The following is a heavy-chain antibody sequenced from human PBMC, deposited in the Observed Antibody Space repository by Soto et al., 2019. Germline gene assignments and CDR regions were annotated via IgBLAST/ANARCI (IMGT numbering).Heavy chain of an antibody. V-gene: IGHV1-69*10. CDR2: ITPFLGKT. J-gene: IGHJ4*02. CDR3: ASTQSYEPGGVFDYFDY. CDR1: GGTFNRFT. Sequence: SVKVSCKASGGTFNRFTICWVRQAPGQGFEWMGGITPFLGKTDYAQKFEGRVTITADESTGTSYMQLTSLRSDDTAIYYCASTQSYEPGGVFDYFDYWGQGARVTVAS. D-gene: IGHD3-3*01.